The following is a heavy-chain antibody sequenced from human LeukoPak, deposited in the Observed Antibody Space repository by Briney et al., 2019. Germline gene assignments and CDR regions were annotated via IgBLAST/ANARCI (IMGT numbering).Heavy chain of an antibody. J-gene: IGHJ1*01. D-gene: IGHD2-15*01. V-gene: IGHV4-59*01. Sequence: PSETLSLTCTVSGGSISSYYWSWIRQPPGKGLEWIGYIYYSGSTNYNPSLKSRVTISVDTSKNQFSLKLSSETAADTAVYYCARDTPGGFQHWGQGTLVTVSS. CDR2: IYYSGST. CDR1: GGSISSYY. CDR3: ARDTPGGFQH.